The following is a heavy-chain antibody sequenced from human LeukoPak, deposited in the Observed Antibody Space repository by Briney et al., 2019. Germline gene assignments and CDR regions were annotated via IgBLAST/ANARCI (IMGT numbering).Heavy chain of an antibody. CDR3: AREPGFGEYDY. V-gene: IGHV3-23*01. D-gene: IGHD3-10*01. CDR2: IRSGGGGT. CDR1: GFTFSNYA. Sequence: GGSLRLSCAASGFTFSNYAMIWVRQAPGRGLEWLSAIRSGGGGTLYADSVKGRFTISRDNSRSTLFLRMESLRVEDTALYYCAREPGFGEYDYWGQGTLVTVSS. J-gene: IGHJ4*02.